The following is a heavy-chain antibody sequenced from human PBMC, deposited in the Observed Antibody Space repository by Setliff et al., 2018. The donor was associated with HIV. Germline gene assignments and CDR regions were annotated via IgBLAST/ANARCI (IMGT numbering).Heavy chain of an antibody. CDR1: GYTFTDYY. J-gene: IGHJ4*02. CDR2: IKHNRYLT. CDR3: ARDSTFFYGSGTSYNVVY. V-gene: IGHV1-2*02. Sequence: GASVKVSCKASGYTFTDYYVQWVRQAPGQGLEGMGWIKHNRYLTWHAQKFQGRLTITADKSTRTAYLELSRLSDEDTAVYWCARDSTFFYGSGTSYNVVYWGQGTLVTVSS. D-gene: IGHD3-10*01.